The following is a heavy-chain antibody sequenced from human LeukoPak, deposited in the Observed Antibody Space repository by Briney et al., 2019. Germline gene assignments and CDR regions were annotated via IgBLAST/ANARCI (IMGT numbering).Heavy chain of an antibody. V-gene: IGHV1-69*01. CDR3: ARDRRRGTTNWFDP. J-gene: IGHJ5*02. CDR2: IIPIFGTA. CDR1: VGTFSSYA. Sequence: SVKVSCKASVGTFSSYAISWVRQAPGQGLEWMGGIIPIFGTANYAQKFQGRVTITADESTSTAYMELSSLRSEDTAVYYCARDRRRGTTNWFDPWGQGTLVTVSS. D-gene: IGHD1-7*01.